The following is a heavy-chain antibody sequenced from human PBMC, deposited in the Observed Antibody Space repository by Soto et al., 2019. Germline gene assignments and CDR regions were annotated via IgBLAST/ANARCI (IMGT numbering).Heavy chain of an antibody. CDR3: ARDLKTGTIFGVVIVPVYYYYGMDV. Sequence: PGGSLRLSCAASGYTFSSYSMNWVRQAPGKGLEWVSSISSSSSYIYYADSVKGRFTISRDNAKNSLYLQMNSLRAEDTAVYYCARDLKTGTIFGVVIVPVYYYYGMDVWGQGTTVTVSS. D-gene: IGHD3-3*01. V-gene: IGHV3-21*01. CDR1: GYTFSSYS. CDR2: ISSSSSYI. J-gene: IGHJ6*02.